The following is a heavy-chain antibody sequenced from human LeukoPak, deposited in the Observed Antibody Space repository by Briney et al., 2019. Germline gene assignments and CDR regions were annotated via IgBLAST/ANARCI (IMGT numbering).Heavy chain of an antibody. CDR1: GFTFTDYY. V-gene: IGHV3-11*01. CDR2: IDSSGDTV. D-gene: IGHD3-10*01. Sequence: GGSLRLSCAASGFTFTDYYMSWIRQAPGKGLEWVSYIDSSGDTVYYADSVKGRFTIFRDNAKNSLYLQMNSLRVEDTPVYYCAREGRHYGSRNNWFDPWGQGTLVTVSS. J-gene: IGHJ5*02. CDR3: AREGRHYGSRNNWFDP.